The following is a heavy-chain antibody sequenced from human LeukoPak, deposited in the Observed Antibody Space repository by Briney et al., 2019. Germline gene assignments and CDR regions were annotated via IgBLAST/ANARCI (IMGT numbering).Heavy chain of an antibody. D-gene: IGHD2-2*01. J-gene: IGHJ5*02. CDR1: GFTFNYAW. Sequence: GGSLRLSCAASGFTFNYAWMSWVRQVPGKGLEWVAVISYDGSNKYYADSVKGRFTISRDNSKNTLYLQMNSLRAEDTAVYYCARDAALVVVPAAIFNWFDPWGQGTLVTVSS. CDR3: ARDAALVVVPAAIFNWFDP. CDR2: ISYDGSNK. V-gene: IGHV3-30*03.